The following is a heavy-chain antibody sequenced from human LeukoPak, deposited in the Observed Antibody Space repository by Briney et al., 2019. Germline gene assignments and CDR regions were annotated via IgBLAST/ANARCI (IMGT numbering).Heavy chain of an antibody. Sequence: SETLSPTCTVSGGSISSGSYYWSWIRQPPGKGLEWIGYIYYSGSTNYNPSLKSRVTISVDTSKNQFSLKLSSVTAADTAVYYCARAYSPPQWSPFDYWGQGTLVTVSS. CDR1: GGSISSGSYY. J-gene: IGHJ4*02. CDR3: ARAYSPPQWSPFDY. V-gene: IGHV4-61*01. D-gene: IGHD6-13*01. CDR2: IYYSGST.